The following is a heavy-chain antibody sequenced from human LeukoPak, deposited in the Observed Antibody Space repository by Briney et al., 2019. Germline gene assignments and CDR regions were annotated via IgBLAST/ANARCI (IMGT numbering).Heavy chain of an antibody. CDR2: IYSGGST. CDR3: ARDWPHYYYYGMDV. V-gene: IGHV3-53*01. J-gene: IGHJ6*02. Sequence: GGSLRLSCAASGFTVSSNYMSWVCQAPGKGLEWVSVIYSGGSTYYADSVKGRFTISRDNSKNTLYLQMYSLRAEDSAVYYCARDWPHYYYYGMDVWGQGTTVTVSS. CDR1: GFTVSSNY.